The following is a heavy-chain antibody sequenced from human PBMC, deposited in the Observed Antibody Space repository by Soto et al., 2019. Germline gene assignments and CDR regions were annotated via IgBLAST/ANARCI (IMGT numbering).Heavy chain of an antibody. CDR2: IIPIFGTA. D-gene: IGHD3-10*01. Sequence: QVELVQSGAEVKKPGSSVKVSCQASEDTFRNYAISWVRQAPGQGLEWMGGIIPIFGTANYAQKFQGRVTLTTDTSTNTAYMELRRLRSDDTAVYYCARDKMVYTYGSGTFDYWGQGTVVTVSS. J-gene: IGHJ4*02. V-gene: IGHV1-69*06. CDR1: EDTFRNYA. CDR3: ARDKMVYTYGSGTFDY.